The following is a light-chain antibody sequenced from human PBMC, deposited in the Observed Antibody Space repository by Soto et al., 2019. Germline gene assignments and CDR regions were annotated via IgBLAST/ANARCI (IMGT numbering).Light chain of an antibody. V-gene: IGLV2-23*01. CDR2: GNS. CDR3: CSYATASFV. CDR1: SNDVGGYNL. J-gene: IGLJ1*01. Sequence: QFALTQPASVSVSPGQSITISCTGTSNDVGGYNLVSWYQQHSGQAPKLIIFGNSERPSGVSNRFSGSKSGNTASLTISGVQPEDEADYHCCSYATASFVFGTGTKLTVL.